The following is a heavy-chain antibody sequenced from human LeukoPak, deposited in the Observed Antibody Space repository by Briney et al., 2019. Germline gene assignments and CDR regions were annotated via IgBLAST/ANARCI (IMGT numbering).Heavy chain of an antibody. D-gene: IGHD6-13*01. CDR3: AKATYSSSWNLYFDY. V-gene: IGHV3-48*01. J-gene: IGHJ4*02. Sequence: GWSLRLSCAASGFAFSSFQMNWVRQAPGKGLAWVSYISASSSIIYYADSVNGRFTISRDNSKNTLYLQMNSLRAEDTAVYYCAKATYSSSWNLYFDYWGQGTLVTVSS. CDR1: GFAFSSFQ. CDR2: ISASSSII.